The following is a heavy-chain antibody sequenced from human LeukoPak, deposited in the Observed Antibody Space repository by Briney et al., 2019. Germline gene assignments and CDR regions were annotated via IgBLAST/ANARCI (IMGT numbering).Heavy chain of an antibody. CDR3: AKDHRRSSGWYGVSGTLSDY. J-gene: IGHJ4*02. CDR2: LSGSGGST. D-gene: IGHD6-19*01. Sequence: GGSLRLSCAASGFTFSSYAMSWVRQAPGKGLEWVSALSGSGGSTYYADSVKGRFTTSRDNSKNTLYLQMNSLRAEDTAVYYCAKDHRRSSGWYGVSGTLSDYWGQGTLVTVSS. CDR1: GFTFSSYA. V-gene: IGHV3-23*01.